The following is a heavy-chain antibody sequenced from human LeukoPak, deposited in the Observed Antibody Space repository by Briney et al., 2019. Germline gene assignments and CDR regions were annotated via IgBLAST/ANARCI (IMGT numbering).Heavy chain of an antibody. V-gene: IGHV1-18*01. J-gene: IGHJ4*02. Sequence: GASVKVSFKSSGYAFTSYGISWVRQAPGQGREWMGWIGAYNGNTNYAQKLQGRVTMTTDTSTSKAYMELKSLRCDDPAVDYFSGYRYYGSGSYRGSVDYWGQGTLVTVSS. CDR3: SGYRYYGSGSYRGSVDY. CDR2: IGAYNGNT. CDR1: GYAFTSYG. D-gene: IGHD3-10*01.